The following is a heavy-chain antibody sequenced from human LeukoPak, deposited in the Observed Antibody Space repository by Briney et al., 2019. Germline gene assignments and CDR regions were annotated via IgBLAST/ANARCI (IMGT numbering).Heavy chain of an antibody. J-gene: IGHJ5*02. CDR3: AKDPGIGWFDP. Sequence: GGSLRLSCAASGFTFSSYGMHWVRQAPGKGLEWVAVISYDGSNKYYADSVKGRFTISRDNSKNTLYLQMNSLRAEDTAVYYCAKDPGIGWFDPWGQGTLVTVSS. CDR1: GFTFSSYG. V-gene: IGHV3-30*18. CDR2: ISYDGSNK. D-gene: IGHD6-13*01.